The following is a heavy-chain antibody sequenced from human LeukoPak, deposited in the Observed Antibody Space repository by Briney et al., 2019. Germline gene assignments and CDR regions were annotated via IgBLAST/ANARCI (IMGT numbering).Heavy chain of an antibody. J-gene: IGHJ4*02. V-gene: IGHV4-39*07. D-gene: IGHD3-3*01. Sequence: SETLSLTCSVSGGSINNTNYYWGWIRQPPGKGLEWIGSIYYSGSTYYNPSLKSRVTISVDTSKNQFSLKLSSVTAADTAVYYCARDHYYDFWSGYPGHYFDYWGQGTLVTVSS. CDR2: IYYSGST. CDR1: GGSINNTNYY. CDR3: ARDHYYDFWSGYPGHYFDY.